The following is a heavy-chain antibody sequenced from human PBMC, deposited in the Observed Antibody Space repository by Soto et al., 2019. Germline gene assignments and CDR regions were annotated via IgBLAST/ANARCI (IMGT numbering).Heavy chain of an antibody. CDR2: INSDGSST. D-gene: IGHD6-6*01. V-gene: IGHV3-74*01. CDR3: AREYSCSGYYYGMDV. CDR1: GFTFSSYW. Sequence: EVQLVESGGGLVQPGGSLRLSCAASGFTFSSYWMHWVRQAPGKGLVWVSRINSDGSSTSYADSVKGRFTISRDNAKNTLYLHMNSLRAEDTAVYYCAREYSCSGYYYGMDVWGQGTTVSVSS. J-gene: IGHJ6*02.